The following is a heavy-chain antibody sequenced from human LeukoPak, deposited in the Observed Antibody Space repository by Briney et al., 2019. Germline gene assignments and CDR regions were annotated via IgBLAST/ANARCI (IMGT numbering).Heavy chain of an antibody. J-gene: IGHJ6*02. D-gene: IGHD6-13*01. CDR1: GYTFTSYG. V-gene: IGHV1-18*01. CDR2: ISAYNGNT. Sequence: ASVKVSCEASGYTFTSYGISWVRQAPGQGLEWMGWISAYNGNTNYAQKLQGRVTMTTDTSTSTAYMELRSLRSDDTAVYYCARSYSSSWYSGYYYYGMDVWGQGPRSPSP. CDR3: ARSYSSSWYSGYYYYGMDV.